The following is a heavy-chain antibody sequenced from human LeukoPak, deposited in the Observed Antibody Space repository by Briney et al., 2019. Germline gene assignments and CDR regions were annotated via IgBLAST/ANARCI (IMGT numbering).Heavy chain of an antibody. CDR3: ARGGVVVVAATPLNY. CDR2: INSDGSST. CDR1: GFTFSSYW. V-gene: IGHV3-74*01. D-gene: IGHD2-15*01. Sequence: GGSLRLPCAASGFTFSSYWMHWVRQAPGKGLVWVSRINSDGSSTSYADSVKGRFTISRDNAKNTLYLQMNSLRAEDTAVYYCARGGVVVVAATPLNYWGQGTLVTVSS. J-gene: IGHJ4*02.